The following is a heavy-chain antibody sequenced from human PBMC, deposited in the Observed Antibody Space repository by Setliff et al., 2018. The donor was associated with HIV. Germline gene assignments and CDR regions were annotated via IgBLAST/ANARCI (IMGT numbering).Heavy chain of an antibody. CDR2: IHPNSGGT. CDR1: GYTFTAYY. D-gene: IGHD2-21*01. Sequence: ASVKVSCKTSGYTFTAYYIHWVRQAPGQGLEWMGRIHPNSGGTAYPQEFQGRVAMTRDTSISTAYMELRRLTSDDTAVYYCVRNPHPTVVVPRDSHYYTMNIWGKGTTVTVSS. V-gene: IGHV1-2*06. J-gene: IGHJ6*03. CDR3: VRNPHPTVVVPRDSHYYTMNI.